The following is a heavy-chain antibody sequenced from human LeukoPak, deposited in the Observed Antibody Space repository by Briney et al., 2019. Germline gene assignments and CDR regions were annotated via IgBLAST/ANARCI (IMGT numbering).Heavy chain of an antibody. J-gene: IGHJ4*02. CDR2: FDPEDGET. Sequence: ASVKVSCKVSGYTLTELSMHWVRQAPGKGLEWMGGFDPEDGETIYAQKFQGRVTMTEDTSADTAYMELSSLRSEDTAVYYCATADIVVVPAARGFDYWGQGTLVTVSS. V-gene: IGHV1-24*01. CDR3: ATADIVVVPAARGFDY. D-gene: IGHD2-2*01. CDR1: GYTLTELS.